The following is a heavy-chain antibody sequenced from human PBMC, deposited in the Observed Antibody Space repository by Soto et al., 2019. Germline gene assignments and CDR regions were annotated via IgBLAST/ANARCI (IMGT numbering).Heavy chain of an antibody. Sequence: PGGSLRLSCAASGFTFSSYAMNWVRQAPGKGLEWVSVITGSGVDTYYVDSVKGRFTISRDNSKNTLYVQMNSLRAEDTAIYYCAKVRYFDWLAIGGLFDYWGQGTLVTVS. CDR3: AKVRYFDWLAIGGLFDY. J-gene: IGHJ4*02. V-gene: IGHV3-23*01. CDR2: ITGSGVDT. D-gene: IGHD3-9*01. CDR1: GFTFSSYA.